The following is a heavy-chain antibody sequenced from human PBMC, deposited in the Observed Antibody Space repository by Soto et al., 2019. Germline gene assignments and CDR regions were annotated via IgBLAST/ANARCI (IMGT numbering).Heavy chain of an antibody. CDR2: MWDDGSKQ. D-gene: IGHD5-12*01. V-gene: IGHV3-33*01. CDR3: ARDGFSAVAKHGGFAI. J-gene: IGHJ3*02. Sequence: QVQLVESGGGVVQPGMSLILSCAAAGFTCSSYGMHWVRQAPGKGLEWVAVMWDDGSKQYYADSVKGRITISRDNSKHPLYLPMSGLRAEDTAVYSCARDGFSAVAKHGGFAIWCQGTMVTVSS. CDR1: GFTCSSYG.